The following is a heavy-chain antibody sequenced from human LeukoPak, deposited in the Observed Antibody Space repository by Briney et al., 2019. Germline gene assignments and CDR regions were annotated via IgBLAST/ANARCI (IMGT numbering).Heavy chain of an antibody. V-gene: IGHV3-7*01. CDR3: SGQDRGRNPSAY. J-gene: IGHJ4*02. CDR2: IKPGGSHK. CDR1: SSTSTRFC. D-gene: IGHD2-15*01. Sequence: PAVSLTLSCAASSSTSTRFCTNWVRHAPGRVREWVANIKPGGSHKDYRDSVKGRFTIARDNAKNSVLLQMDSLRAQDPSVYECSGQDRGRNPSAYWGEGTLVSVSS.